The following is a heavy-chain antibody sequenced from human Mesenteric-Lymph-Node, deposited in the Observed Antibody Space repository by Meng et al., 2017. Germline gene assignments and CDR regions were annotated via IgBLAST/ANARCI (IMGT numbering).Heavy chain of an antibody. CDR1: GYTFTSYY. D-gene: IGHD2/OR15-2a*01. V-gene: IGHV1-46*01. CDR2: INPSDGST. J-gene: IGHJ5*02. Sequence: ASVKVSCKASGYTFTSYYIHWVRQAPGQGLEWMGIINPSDGSTNYAQNFQGRVTMTRDTSTSTVYMELIGLRSEDTAVYYCSRELFDTTLYRFDPWGQGTLVTVSS. CDR3: SRELFDTTLYRFDP.